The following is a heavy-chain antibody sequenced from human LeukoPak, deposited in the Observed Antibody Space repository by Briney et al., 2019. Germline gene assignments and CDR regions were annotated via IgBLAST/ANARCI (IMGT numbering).Heavy chain of an antibody. CDR1: GFTFSDYY. V-gene: IGHV3-11*01. Sequence: PGGSLRLSCAASGFTFSDYYMSWIRQAPGKGLEWVSYISSSGSTIYYADSVKGRFTISRDNSKNSLYLQMNSLRAEETAVYYCARSSHGGEYYYYGMDVWGQGTTVTVSS. D-gene: IGHD3-16*01. CDR3: ARSSHGGEYYYYGMDV. J-gene: IGHJ6*02. CDR2: ISSSGSTI.